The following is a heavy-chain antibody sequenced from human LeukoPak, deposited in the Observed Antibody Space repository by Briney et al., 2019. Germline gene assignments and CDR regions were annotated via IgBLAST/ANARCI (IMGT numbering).Heavy chain of an antibody. Sequence: GGSLRLSCAASGFTFNDYEINWVRQAPGKGLEWISYISSSGKIIYYADSVKGRFTISRDNAKNAVYLQMNRLRAEDTAVYYCAKDRDYDSSGYGDYWGQGTLVTVSS. D-gene: IGHD3-22*01. CDR1: GFTFNDYE. CDR2: ISSSGKII. V-gene: IGHV3-48*03. CDR3: AKDRDYDSSGYGDY. J-gene: IGHJ4*02.